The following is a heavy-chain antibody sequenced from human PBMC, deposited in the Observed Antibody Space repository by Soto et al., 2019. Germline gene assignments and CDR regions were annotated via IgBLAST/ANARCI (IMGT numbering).Heavy chain of an antibody. CDR2: ISYDGSNK. V-gene: IGHV3-30-3*01. CDR3: ARLVVVTAYDAFDI. CDR1: GFTFSSYA. J-gene: IGHJ3*02. D-gene: IGHD2-21*02. Sequence: QVQLVESGGGVVQPGRSLRLSCAASGFTFSSYAMHWVRQAPGKGLEWVAVISYDGSNKYYADSVKGRFTISRDNSKNTLYLQMTSLRAEDTAVYYCARLVVVTAYDAFDIWGQGTMVTVSS.